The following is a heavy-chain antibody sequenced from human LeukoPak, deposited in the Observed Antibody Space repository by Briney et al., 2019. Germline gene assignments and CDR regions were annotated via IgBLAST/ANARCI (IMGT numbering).Heavy chain of an antibody. J-gene: IGHJ3*02. D-gene: IGHD3-22*01. V-gene: IGHV3-30*18. CDR1: GFTLSSYN. CDR2: ISYDGSNK. Sequence: QTGGSLRLSCAVSGFTLSSYNMNWLRQAPGKGLEWVAVISYDGSNKYYADSVKGRFTISRDNSKNTLYLQMNSLRAEDTAVYYCAKAPYYDTPAFDIWGQGTMVTVSS. CDR3: AKAPYYDTPAFDI.